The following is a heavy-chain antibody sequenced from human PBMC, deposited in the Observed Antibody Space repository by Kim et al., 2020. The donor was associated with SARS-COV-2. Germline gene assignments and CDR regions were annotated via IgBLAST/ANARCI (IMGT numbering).Heavy chain of an antibody. Sequence: GGSLRLSCAASGFTFSDYYMSWIRQAPGKGLEWVSYISSSSSYTNYADSVKGRFTISRDNAKNSLYLQMNSLRAEDTAVYYCASGSGNIAAPYFDYWGQGTLVTVSS. D-gene: IGHD6-13*01. V-gene: IGHV3-11*06. CDR1: GFTFSDYY. J-gene: IGHJ4*02. CDR2: ISSSSSYT. CDR3: ASGSGNIAAPYFDY.